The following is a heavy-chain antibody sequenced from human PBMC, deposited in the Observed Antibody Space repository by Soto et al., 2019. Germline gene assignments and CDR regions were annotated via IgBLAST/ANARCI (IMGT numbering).Heavy chain of an antibody. V-gene: IGHV3-23*01. CDR3: ATFTFGRPFDT. Sequence: GVLRLSCAASGFTFNTYAMSWVRQAPGQGLEWVSAISGSGFSTYYADSVKGRFSISSDSSKNTLFLQMNSLRADDTAVYFCATFTFGRPFDTWGQGTMVTVSS. CDR2: ISGSGFST. J-gene: IGHJ3*02. D-gene: IGHD3-16*01. CDR1: GFTFNTYA.